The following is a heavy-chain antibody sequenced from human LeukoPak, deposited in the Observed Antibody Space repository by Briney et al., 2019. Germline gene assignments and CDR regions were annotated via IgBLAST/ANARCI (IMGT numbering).Heavy chain of an antibody. D-gene: IGHD2-15*01. CDR2: IYESGTT. Sequence: SQTLSLTCAVYGESLNSYYWSWVRQPPGEGLEWIGEIYESGTTKYNPSLKSRVAISMVPSRQQFSLRLSSVAAADTAVYYCARGAWATRLASWGLGTPVIVSS. V-gene: IGHV4-34*01. J-gene: IGHJ4*02. CDR1: GESLNSYY. CDR3: ARGAWATRLAS.